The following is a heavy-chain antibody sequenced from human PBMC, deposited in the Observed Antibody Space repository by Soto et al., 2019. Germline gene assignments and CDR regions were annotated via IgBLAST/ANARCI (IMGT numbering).Heavy chain of an antibody. D-gene: IGHD2-2*01. J-gene: IGHJ6*03. CDR3: VSHVIVVVPAAGYYYYMDV. CDR1: GYSFTSYW. Sequence: GESLKISCKGSGYSFTSYWISWVRQMPGKGLEWMGRIDPSDSYTNYSPSFQGHVTISADKSISTAYLQWSSLKASDTAMYFCVSHVIVVVPAAGYYYYMDVWGKGTTVTVSS. V-gene: IGHV5-10-1*01. CDR2: IDPSDSYT.